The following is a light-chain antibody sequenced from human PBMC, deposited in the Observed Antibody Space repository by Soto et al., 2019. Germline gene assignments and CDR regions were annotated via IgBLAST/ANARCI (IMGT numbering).Light chain of an antibody. CDR3: QQYGSSPA. J-gene: IGKJ4*01. Sequence: LSQSPGTLSLSPKERATLSCTASQSVSSSYLAWNQQKPGKAPSLLISCASSRATVIPDRFSVISSGRDFTLTISRLEPEDFAVYYCQQYGSSPAFGGGSK. V-gene: IGKV3-20*01. CDR1: QSVSSSY. CDR2: CAS.